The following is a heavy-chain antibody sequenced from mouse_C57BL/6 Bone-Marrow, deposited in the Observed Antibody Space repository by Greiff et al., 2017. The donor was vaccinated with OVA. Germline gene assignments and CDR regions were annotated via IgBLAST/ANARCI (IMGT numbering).Heavy chain of an antibody. CDR1: GYTFTDYY. D-gene: IGHD1-1*01. CDR2: INPNNGGT. CDR3: ARYYYGSSFYWYFEV. V-gene: IGHV1-26*01. J-gene: IGHJ1*03. Sequence: EVKLVESGPELVKPGASVKISCKASGYTFTDYYMNWVKQSHGKSLEWIGDINPNNGGTSYNQKFKGKATLTVDKSSSTAYMELRSLTSEDSAVYYCARYYYGSSFYWYFEVWGTGTTVTVSS.